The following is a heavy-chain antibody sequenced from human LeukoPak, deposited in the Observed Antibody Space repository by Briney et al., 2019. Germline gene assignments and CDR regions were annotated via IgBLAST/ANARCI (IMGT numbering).Heavy chain of an antibody. J-gene: IGHJ6*02. V-gene: IGHV3-30*04. Sequence: GRSLRLSCAASGFTFSSYAMHWVRQAPGKGLEWVSVISYDGSNKYYADSVKGRFTISRDNSNNTLYLQMNSLRAEDTAVYYCARVLYSGYGGPYYYGMDVWGQGTTVTVSS. CDR2: ISYDGSNK. D-gene: IGHD5-12*01. CDR1: GFTFSSYA. CDR3: ARVLYSGYGGPYYYGMDV.